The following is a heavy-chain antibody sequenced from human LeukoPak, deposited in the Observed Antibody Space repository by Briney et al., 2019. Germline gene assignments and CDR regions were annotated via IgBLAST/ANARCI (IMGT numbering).Heavy chain of an antibody. Sequence: GASVKVSCKASGYTFTSYAMNWVRQAPGQGLEWMGWINTNTGNPTCAQGFTGRFVFSLDTSVSTAYLQISSLKAEDTAVYYCARDFKEIYYYGSGSYSPDYWGQGTLVTVSS. CDR2: INTNTGNP. D-gene: IGHD3-10*01. V-gene: IGHV7-4-1*02. CDR1: GYTFTSYA. CDR3: ARDFKEIYYYGSGSYSPDY. J-gene: IGHJ4*02.